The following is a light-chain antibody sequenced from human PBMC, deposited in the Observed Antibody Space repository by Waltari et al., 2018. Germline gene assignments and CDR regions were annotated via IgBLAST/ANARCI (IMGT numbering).Light chain of an antibody. J-gene: IGKJ2*01. CDR2: WAS. Sequence: DIVMTQSPDSLAVSLGARATINRQSSQTVFHTSNNKNFLTWYQQKSGQPPKVLIYWASTRESGVPDRFSGSGSGTDFTLTISSLQAEDVAVYYCQQYLSPPYTFGQGTKLEV. V-gene: IGKV4-1*01. CDR1: QTVFHTSNNKNF. CDR3: QQYLSPPYT.